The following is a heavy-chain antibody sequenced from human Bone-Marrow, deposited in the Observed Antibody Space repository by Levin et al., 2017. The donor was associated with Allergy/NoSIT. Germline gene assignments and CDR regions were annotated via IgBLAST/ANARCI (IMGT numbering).Heavy chain of an antibody. V-gene: IGHV4-4*02. D-gene: IGHD6-13*01. CDR3: VRNKGGNSSWSGSLDS. J-gene: IGHJ4*02. Sequence: SETLSLTCGVSGDALSGGNWWTWVRQAPGKGLEWLGDMSPSGTTTYSPALNSRVTFSMDKMRNQFFLKMTNVDAADTAVYYCVRNKGGNSSWSGSLDSWGQGSPVTVSS. CDR2: MSPSGTT. CDR1: GDALSGGNW.